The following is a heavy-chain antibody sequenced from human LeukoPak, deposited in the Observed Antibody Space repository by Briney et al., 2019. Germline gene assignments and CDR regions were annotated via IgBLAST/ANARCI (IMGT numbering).Heavy chain of an antibody. V-gene: IGHV4-34*01. Sequence: SETLSLTCAVYGGSFSGYYWSWIRQPPGKGLEWIGEINHSGSTNYNPSLKSRVTISVDTSKNQFSLKLSSVTAADTAVYYCARGLSGPIDYWGQGTLVTVSS. CDR1: GGSFSGYY. CDR3: ARGLSGPIDY. J-gene: IGHJ4*02. CDR2: INHSGST. D-gene: IGHD1-26*01.